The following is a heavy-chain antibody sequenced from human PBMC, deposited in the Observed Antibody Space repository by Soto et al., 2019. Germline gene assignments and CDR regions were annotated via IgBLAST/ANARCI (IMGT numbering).Heavy chain of an antibody. Sequence: QVQLVESGGGVVQPGRSLRLSCAASGFTFSHYGINWVRQAPGKGLEWLAVISYDGSNKHYADSVKGRFTVSRDNSKNTLYLQMNSLRAEYTAVYFCATYSGKYQGPIDYWGQGTLVTVSS. J-gene: IGHJ4*02. CDR3: ATYSGKYQGPIDY. CDR2: ISYDGSNK. CDR1: GFTFSHYG. D-gene: IGHD1-26*01. V-gene: IGHV3-30*03.